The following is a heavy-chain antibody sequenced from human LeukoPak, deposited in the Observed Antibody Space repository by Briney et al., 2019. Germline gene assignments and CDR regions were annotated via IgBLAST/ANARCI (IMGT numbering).Heavy chain of an antibody. V-gene: IGHV4-34*01. CDR1: GGSFSGYY. CDR3: ATQTGIAAAGPPTWFDP. Sequence: PSETLSLTCTVYGGSFSGYYWSWIRQPPGKGLEWIGEINHSGSTNYNPSLKSRVTISVGTSKNQFSLKLSSVTAADTAVYYCATQTGIAAAGPPTWFDPWGQGTLVTVSS. D-gene: IGHD6-13*01. J-gene: IGHJ5*02. CDR2: INHSGST.